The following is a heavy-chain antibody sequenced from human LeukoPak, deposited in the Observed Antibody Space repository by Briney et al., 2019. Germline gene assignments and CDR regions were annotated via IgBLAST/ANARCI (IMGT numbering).Heavy chain of an antibody. Sequence: GESLKISCKGSGYNFTTYWIGWVRQMPGKGLEWMGIIYPGDSDTRYRPSFEGQVTISADKSISTAYLQWSSLKASDTAMYYCARRGFCTNGVCHFDYWGQGTLVTVSS. CDR1: GYNFTTYW. D-gene: IGHD2-8*01. CDR2: IYPGDSDT. J-gene: IGHJ4*02. V-gene: IGHV5-51*01. CDR3: ARRGFCTNGVCHFDY.